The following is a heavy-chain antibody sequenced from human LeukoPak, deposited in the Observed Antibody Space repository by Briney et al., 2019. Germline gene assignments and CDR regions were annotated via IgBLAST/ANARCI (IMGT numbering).Heavy chain of an antibody. CDR2: INAGNGNT. CDR3: ARDWVADSSGWYTYDAFDI. J-gene: IGHJ3*02. V-gene: IGHV1-3*01. D-gene: IGHD6-19*01. CDR1: GYTFTSYA. Sequence: ASVTVSCKASGYTFTSYAMHWVRQAPGQRLEWMGWINAGNGNTKYSQKFQGRVTITRDTSASTAYMELSSLRSEDTAVYYCARDWVADSSGWYTYDAFDIWGQGTMVTVSS.